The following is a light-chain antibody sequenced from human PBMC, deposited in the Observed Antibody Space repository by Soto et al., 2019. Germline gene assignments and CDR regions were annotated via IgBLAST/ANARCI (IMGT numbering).Light chain of an antibody. V-gene: IGKV3-20*01. CDR2: GAS. J-gene: IGKJ5*01. Sequence: IVLTQSPGTLSLSPGARAALSGIASQSVSSSYIAWYQQRLGQTPSLLIYGASTRATGIPDRFSGSGSGAHFTLTISRLEPGDFAVYYCQHFGGTTFTFGQGTRLEI. CDR1: QSVSSSY. CDR3: QHFGGTTFT.